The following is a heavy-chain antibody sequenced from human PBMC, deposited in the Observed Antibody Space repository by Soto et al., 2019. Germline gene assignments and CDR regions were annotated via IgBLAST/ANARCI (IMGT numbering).Heavy chain of an antibody. V-gene: IGHV1-69*12. Sequence: QVQLVQSGAEVKKPGSSVKVSCKASGGTFSSYAISWVRQAPGQGLEWMGGIIPIFGTANYAQKFQGRVTITADESTSTAYMELSSLGSEDTAVYYCARGRDGYNSEEAYYYYGMDVWGQGTTVTVSS. CDR2: IIPIFGTA. CDR3: ARGRDGYNSEEAYYYYGMDV. J-gene: IGHJ6*02. D-gene: IGHD5-12*01. CDR1: GGTFSSYA.